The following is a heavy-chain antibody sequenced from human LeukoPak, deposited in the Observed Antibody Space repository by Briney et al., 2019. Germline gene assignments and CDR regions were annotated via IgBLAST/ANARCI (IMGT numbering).Heavy chain of an antibody. CDR1: GYTFTSYY. J-gene: IGHJ5*02. CDR2: INPSGGST. CDR3: ARVDTYYDFRSGYSNWFDP. V-gene: IGHV1-46*01. D-gene: IGHD3-3*01. Sequence: ASVKVSCKASGYTFTSYYMHWVRQAPGQGLEWMGIINPSGGSTSYAQKFQGRVTMTRDMSTSTVYMELSSLRSEDTAVYYCARVDTYYDFRSGYSNWFDPWGQGTLVTVSS.